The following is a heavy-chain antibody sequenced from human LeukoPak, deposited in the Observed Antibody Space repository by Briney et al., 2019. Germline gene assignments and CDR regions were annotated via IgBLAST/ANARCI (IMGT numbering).Heavy chain of an antibody. CDR1: GGTFSSYA. V-gene: IGHV1-69*04. J-gene: IGHJ3*02. CDR2: IIPIFGIA. Sequence: ASVKVSCKASGGTFSSYAISWVRQAPGQGLEWMGRIIPIFGIANYAQKFQGRVTITADKSTSTAYMELSSLRSEDTAVYYCAREGYGGNGGRRIDAFDIWGQGTMVTVSS. CDR3: AREGYGGNGGRRIDAFDI. D-gene: IGHD4-23*01.